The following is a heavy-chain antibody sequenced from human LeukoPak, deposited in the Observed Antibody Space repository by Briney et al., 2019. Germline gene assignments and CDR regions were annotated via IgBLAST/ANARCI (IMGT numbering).Heavy chain of an antibody. CDR2: INIDGTTT. V-gene: IGHV3-74*01. CDR3: ARVGHGSSWFES. J-gene: IGHJ5*01. CDR1: GFNFSSFW. Sequence: PGGSLRLSCAASGFNFSSFWMHWVRQAPGKGLVWVSRINIDGTTTTYADSVKGRFTISRDNAKNTLYLQMNSLKVEDTALYFCARVGHGSSWFESWGQGTLITVSS. D-gene: IGHD2-2*01.